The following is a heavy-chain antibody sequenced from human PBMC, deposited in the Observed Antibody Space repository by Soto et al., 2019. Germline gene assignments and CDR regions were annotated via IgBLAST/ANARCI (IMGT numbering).Heavy chain of an antibody. CDR2: ISSSSSYI. D-gene: IGHD6-6*01. V-gene: IGHV3-21*01. CDR3: ARVRGSSSPRSYYYGMDV. Sequence: GGSLRLSCAASGFTFSSYSMNWVRQAPGKGLEWVSSISSSSSYIYYADSVKGRFTISRDNAKNSLYLQMNSLRAEDTAVYYCARVRGSSSPRSYYYGMDVWGQGTTVTVSS. CDR1: GFTFSSYS. J-gene: IGHJ6*02.